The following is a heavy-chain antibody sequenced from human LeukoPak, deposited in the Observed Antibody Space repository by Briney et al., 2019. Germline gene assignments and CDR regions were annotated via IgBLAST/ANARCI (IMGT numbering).Heavy chain of an antibody. CDR1: GFTFSSYG. Sequence: PGRSLRLSCAASGFTFSSYGMHWVRQAPGKGLEWVAVISYDGSNKYYADSVKGRFTISRDNSKNTLYLQMNSLRAEDTAVYYCARDLFATINPTSYYYYGMDVWGQGTTVTVSS. V-gene: IGHV3-30*03. D-gene: IGHD5-12*01. J-gene: IGHJ6*02. CDR3: ARDLFATINPTSYYYYGMDV. CDR2: ISYDGSNK.